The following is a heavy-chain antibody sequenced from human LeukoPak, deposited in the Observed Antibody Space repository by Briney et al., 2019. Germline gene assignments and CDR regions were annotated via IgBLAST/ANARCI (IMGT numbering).Heavy chain of an antibody. CDR1: GGSFSGYY. CDR3: ARGLDCSGGSCYVDY. CDR2: INHSGST. J-gene: IGHJ4*02. D-gene: IGHD2-15*01. Sequence: PSETLSLTCAVYGGSFSGYYWGWIRQPPGKGLEWIGEINHSGSTNYNPSLKSRLNISVDTSKNQVSLKLSSVTAADTAVYYCARGLDCSGGSCYVDYWGQGTLVTVSS. V-gene: IGHV4-34*01.